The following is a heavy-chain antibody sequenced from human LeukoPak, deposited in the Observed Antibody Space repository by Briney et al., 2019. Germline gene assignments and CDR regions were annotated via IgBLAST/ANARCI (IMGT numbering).Heavy chain of an antibody. Sequence: SETLSLTCTASGGSISSSSYYWGWIRQPPGKGLEWIGSIYYSGSTYYNPSLKSRVTISVDTSKNQFSLKLSSVTAADTAVYYCARRVGDFWSGPDYWGQGTLVTVSS. CDR2: IYYSGST. D-gene: IGHD3-3*01. CDR1: GGSISSSSYY. CDR3: ARRVGDFWSGPDY. V-gene: IGHV4-39*01. J-gene: IGHJ4*02.